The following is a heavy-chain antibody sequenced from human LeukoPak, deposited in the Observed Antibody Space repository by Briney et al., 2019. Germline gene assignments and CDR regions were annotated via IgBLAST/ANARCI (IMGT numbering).Heavy chain of an antibody. D-gene: IGHD6-19*01. CDR2: ISGSGDST. CDR1: GFTFSSYA. J-gene: IGHJ4*02. Sequence: PAGSLTLSCAASGFTFSSYAMSWVRQAPGKGLEWVSAISGSGDSTYYADSVKGRFTISRDNSKNTLYLQMNSLRAEDTAVYYCAKAVAVATYYFDYWGEGTLVPVSS. CDR3: AKAVAVATYYFDY. V-gene: IGHV3-23*01.